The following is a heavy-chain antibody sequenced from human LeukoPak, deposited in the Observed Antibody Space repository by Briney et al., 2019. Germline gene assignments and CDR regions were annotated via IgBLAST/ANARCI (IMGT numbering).Heavy chain of an antibody. CDR1: GGSFSGYY. CDR3: ATPQRGY. CDR2: INHSGST. J-gene: IGHJ4*02. Sequence: SETLSVTCAVYGGSFSGYYWSWIRQPPGKGLEWIGEINHSGSTNYNPSLKSRVTISVDTSKNQFSLKLSSVTAADTAVYYCATPQRGYWGQGTLVTVSS. V-gene: IGHV4-34*01.